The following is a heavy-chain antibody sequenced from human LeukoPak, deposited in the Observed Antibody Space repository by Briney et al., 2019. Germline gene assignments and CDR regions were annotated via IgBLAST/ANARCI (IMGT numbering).Heavy chain of an antibody. Sequence: SETLSLTCTVSGYSISSGYYWGWIRQPPGKGLEWIGSIYHSGSTYYNPSLKSRVTISVDTSKNQFSLKLSSVTAADTAVYYCARDGDYGGVFDPWGQGTLVTVSS. CDR2: IYHSGST. J-gene: IGHJ5*02. CDR3: ARDGDYGGVFDP. D-gene: IGHD4-23*01. CDR1: GYSISSGYY. V-gene: IGHV4-38-2*02.